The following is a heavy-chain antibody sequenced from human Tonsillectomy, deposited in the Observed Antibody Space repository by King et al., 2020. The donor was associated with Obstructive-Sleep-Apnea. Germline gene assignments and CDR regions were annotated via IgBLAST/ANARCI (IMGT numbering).Heavy chain of an antibody. D-gene: IGHD5-18*01. Sequence: VQLVESGGHLVQPGGSLRLSCAASGFTFDSYFMNWVRQAPGKGLEWVSSISGRGGSTFDPDSVKGRFTISRDNSKNTSFLEMNSLRADDTAVYYCAKSGGYSYVNWFDSWGQGTLVTVSS. CDR2: ISGRGGST. J-gene: IGHJ5*01. V-gene: IGHV3-23*04. CDR3: AKSGGYSYVNWFDS. CDR1: GFTFDSYF.